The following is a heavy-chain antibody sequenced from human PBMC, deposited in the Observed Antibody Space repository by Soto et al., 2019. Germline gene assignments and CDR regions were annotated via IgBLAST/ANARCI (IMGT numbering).Heavy chain of an antibody. D-gene: IGHD6-13*01. Sequence: LRLSCEASGFTFSGFDMHWVRQPTGKGLEWVSSIGTAGDTYYAVSVKGRFTISRDNAKNSLSLQMNSLRAGDMAVYFCAKSQEIGTHFFDSWGQGTQVTVSS. V-gene: IGHV3-13*01. CDR2: IGTAGDT. CDR1: GFTFSGFD. CDR3: AKSQEIGTHFFDS. J-gene: IGHJ4*02.